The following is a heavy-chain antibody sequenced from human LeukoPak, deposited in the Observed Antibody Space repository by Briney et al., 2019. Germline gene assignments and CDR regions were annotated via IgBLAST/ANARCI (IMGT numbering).Heavy chain of an antibody. CDR2: IYHSGST. CDR3: ARLETQLIVVVPAAFDY. J-gene: IGHJ4*02. D-gene: IGHD2-2*01. CDR1: GYSISSGYY. V-gene: IGHV4-38-2*01. Sequence: PSETLSLTCAVSGYSISSGYYWGWIRQPPGKGLERIGSIYHSGSTYYNPSLKSRVTISVDTSKNQFSLKLSSVTAADTAVYYCARLETQLIVVVPAAFDYWGQGTLVTVSS.